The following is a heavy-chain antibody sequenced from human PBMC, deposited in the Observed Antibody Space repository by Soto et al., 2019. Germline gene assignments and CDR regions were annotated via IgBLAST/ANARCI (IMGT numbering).Heavy chain of an antibody. Sequence: QITLKESGPTLVKPTQALTLTCTFSGFSLSTSGVGVGWIRQPPGKALEWLALIYWDDDKRYSPSLKSRLTITKDTSKNQVVLTLTNMDPVATDTSYCVCGYSSGGDIWGQGTMVTVSS. V-gene: IGHV2-5*02. CDR2: IYWDDDK. CDR1: GFSLSTSGVG. CDR3: VCGYSSGGDI. J-gene: IGHJ3*02. D-gene: IGHD6-19*01.